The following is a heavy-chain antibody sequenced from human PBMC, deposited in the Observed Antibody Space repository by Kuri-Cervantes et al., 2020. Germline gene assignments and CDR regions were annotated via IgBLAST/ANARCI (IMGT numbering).Heavy chain of an antibody. V-gene: IGHV3-30*02. CDR2: IWYDGSNK. J-gene: IGHJ3*02. CDR1: GFTFSSYG. D-gene: IGHD2-21*02. CDR3: AKDLRGGDWFHAFDI. Sequence: GGSLRLSCAASGFTFSSYGMHWVRQAPGKGLEWVAVIWYDGSNKYYADSVKGRFTISRDNSKNTLYLQMNSLRAEDTAVYYCAKDLRGGDWFHAFDIWGQGTMVTVSS.